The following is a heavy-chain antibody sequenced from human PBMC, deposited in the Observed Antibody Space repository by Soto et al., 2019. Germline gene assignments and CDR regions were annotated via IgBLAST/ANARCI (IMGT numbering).Heavy chain of an antibody. CDR3: AKEWMATTDYYYYGMHV. D-gene: IGHD5-12*01. V-gene: IGHV3-9*01. J-gene: IGHJ6*02. Sequence: PGGSLRLSCAASGFTFDDYAMHWVRQAPGKGLEWVSGISWNSGSIGYADSVKGRFTISRDNAKNSLYLQMNSLRAEDTALYYCAKEWMATTDYYYYGMHVWGQGTRSPSP. CDR1: GFTFDDYA. CDR2: ISWNSGSI.